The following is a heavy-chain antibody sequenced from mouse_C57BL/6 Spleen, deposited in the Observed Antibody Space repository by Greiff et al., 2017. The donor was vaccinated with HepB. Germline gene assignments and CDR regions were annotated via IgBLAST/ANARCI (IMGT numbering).Heavy chain of an antibody. CDR2: IYPRSGNT. Sequence: VQLQQSGAELARPGASVKLSCKASGYTFTSYGISWVKQRTGQGLEWIGEIYPRSGNTYYNEKFKGKATLTADKSSSTAYMELRSLTSEDSAVYFCARWGDYYGSSFPAWFAYWGQGTLVTVSA. CDR1: GYTFTSYG. V-gene: IGHV1-81*01. J-gene: IGHJ3*01. CDR3: ARWGDYYGSSFPAWFAY. D-gene: IGHD1-1*01.